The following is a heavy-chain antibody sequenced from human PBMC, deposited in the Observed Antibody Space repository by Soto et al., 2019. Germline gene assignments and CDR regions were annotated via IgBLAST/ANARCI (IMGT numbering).Heavy chain of an antibody. J-gene: IGHJ4*02. V-gene: IGHV3-48*01. CDR1: GFTFSSYS. CDR3: ARGGKIDY. D-gene: IGHD3-16*01. CDR2: ISSSSSTI. Sequence: GGSLRLSCAASGFTFSSYSMNWVRQAPGKGLEWVSYISSSSSTIYYADSVKGRFTISRDNAKNSLYLQMNSLRAEDTAVYYCARGGKIDYWGQGTLVTVSS.